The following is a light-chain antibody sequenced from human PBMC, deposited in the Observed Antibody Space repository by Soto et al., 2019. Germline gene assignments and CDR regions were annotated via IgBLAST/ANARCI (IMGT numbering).Light chain of an antibody. Sequence: DIQMTQSPSTLSASVGDRVTITCRASQSISSWLAWYQQKPGKAPKLLIYDASSLESGVPSRFSGSGSGTEFTLTISSLKHDDFATYYCQHYNSYRTFGQGTKVDIK. V-gene: IGKV1-5*01. CDR2: DAS. CDR1: QSISSW. J-gene: IGKJ1*01. CDR3: QHYNSYRT.